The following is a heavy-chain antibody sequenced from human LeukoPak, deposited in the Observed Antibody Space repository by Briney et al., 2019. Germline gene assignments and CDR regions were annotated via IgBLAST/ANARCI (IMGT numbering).Heavy chain of an antibody. J-gene: IGHJ4*02. CDR2: IRNSDGVT. V-gene: IGHV3-23*01. D-gene: IGHD1-1*01. CDR3: AKGLERESRLDS. Sequence: GGSLRLSCAASGFTFNTYAMSWVRQAPGQGLEWVSGIRNSDGVTYYADSVRGRFTISTDNSKNTLYLQMNSLRAEDTALYYCAKGLERESRLDSWGQGTLVTVSS. CDR1: GFTFNTYA.